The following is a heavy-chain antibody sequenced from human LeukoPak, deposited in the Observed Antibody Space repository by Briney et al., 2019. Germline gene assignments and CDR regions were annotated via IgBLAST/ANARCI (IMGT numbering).Heavy chain of an antibody. V-gene: IGHV3-23*01. CDR3: AKSPGGDYLQYFDS. D-gene: IGHD2-21*02. J-gene: IGHJ4*02. Sequence: GGSLRLSCAASRLTFSNYGLSWVRQAPGKGLEWVSGISASDTTYYADSVKGRFTISRDNSKNTLFLQMSSLRAEDTAVYYCAKSPGGDYLQYFDSWGQGTLVTVSS. CDR2: ISASDTT. CDR1: RLTFSNYG.